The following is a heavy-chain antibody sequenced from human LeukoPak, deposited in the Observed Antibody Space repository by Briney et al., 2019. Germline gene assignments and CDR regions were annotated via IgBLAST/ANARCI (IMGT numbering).Heavy chain of an antibody. Sequence: GGSLRLSCAASGFTFRRYWMHWVRQAPGKGPVWVSRINGDGSTTSYADSVKGGFTISRDNAKNTLYLQMNSLRAEDTAVYYCATGNYYDSRGYYTFGHWGQGTLVTVSS. CDR3: ATGNYYDSRGYYTFGH. V-gene: IGHV3-74*01. CDR1: GFTFRRYW. J-gene: IGHJ1*01. D-gene: IGHD3-22*01. CDR2: INGDGSTT.